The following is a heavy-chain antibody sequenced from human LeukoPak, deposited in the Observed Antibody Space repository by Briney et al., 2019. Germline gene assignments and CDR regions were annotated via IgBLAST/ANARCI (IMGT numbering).Heavy chain of an antibody. V-gene: IGHV3-30*18. Sequence: PGGSLRLSCAASGFTFSSYGMHWVRQAPGKGLEWVAVISYDGSKEYYADSVKGRFTISRDNSKNTLYLQMNSLRAEDTAVYYCAKAYDFWSGYYADYWGQGTLVTVSS. CDR2: ISYDGSKE. CDR3: AKAYDFWSGYYADY. D-gene: IGHD3-3*01. CDR1: GFTFSSYG. J-gene: IGHJ4*02.